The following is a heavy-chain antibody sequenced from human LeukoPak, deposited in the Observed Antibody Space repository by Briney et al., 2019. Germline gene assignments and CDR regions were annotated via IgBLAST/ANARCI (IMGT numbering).Heavy chain of an antibody. Sequence: GASVKVSCKASGYTFTGYYMHWVRQAPGQGLEWMGWINPNSGGTNYEQKFQGRVTMTRDTSISTAYMKLSRLRSDDTAVYYCARPTSYYYYYMDVWGKGTTVTVSS. CDR3: ARPTSYYYYYMDV. J-gene: IGHJ6*03. CDR2: INPNSGGT. V-gene: IGHV1-2*02. CDR1: GYTFTGYY.